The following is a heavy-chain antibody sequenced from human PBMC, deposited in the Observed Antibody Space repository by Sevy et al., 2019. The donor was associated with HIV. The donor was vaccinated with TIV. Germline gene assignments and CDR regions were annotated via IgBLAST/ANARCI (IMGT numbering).Heavy chain of an antibody. V-gene: IGHV3-30*02. CDR1: GFTFSSYG. CDR3: AKEGGYSYGSKGAYYYYYYGMDV. J-gene: IGHJ6*02. D-gene: IGHD5-18*01. Sequence: GGSLRLSCAASGFTFSSYGMHWVRQAPGKGLEWVAFMRYDGSNKYYADSVKGRFTISRDNSKNTLYLQMNSLRAEDTAVYYCAKEGGYSYGSKGAYYYYYYGMDVWGQGTTVTVSS. CDR2: MRYDGSNK.